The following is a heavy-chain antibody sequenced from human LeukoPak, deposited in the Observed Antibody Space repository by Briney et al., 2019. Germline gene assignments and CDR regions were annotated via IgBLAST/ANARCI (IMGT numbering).Heavy chain of an antibody. CDR1: GGSFSGYY. CDR3: AREASANNLDY. Sequence: PSETLSLTCAVYGGSFSGYYWSWIRQPPGKGLEWIGEINHSGSTNYNPSLKSRVTISVDTSKNQFSLQLNSVTPADTAVYYCAREASANNLDYWGQGTLVTVSS. CDR2: INHSGST. D-gene: IGHD6-13*01. J-gene: IGHJ4*02. V-gene: IGHV4-34*01.